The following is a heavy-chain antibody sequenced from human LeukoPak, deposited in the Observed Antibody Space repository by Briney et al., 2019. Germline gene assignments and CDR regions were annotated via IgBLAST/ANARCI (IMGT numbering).Heavy chain of an antibody. J-gene: IGHJ6*03. CDR1: GGTFSSYA. Sequence: SVKVSYKASGGTFSSYAIRWVRQAPGQGLEWMGGIIPIFGTANYAQKFQGRVTITADESTSTAYMELSSLRSEDTAVYYCARDLVVPAAIRGRYYFYYMDVWGKGTTVTVSS. D-gene: IGHD2-2*02. CDR2: IIPIFGTA. CDR3: ARDLVVPAAIRGRYYFYYMDV. V-gene: IGHV1-69*13.